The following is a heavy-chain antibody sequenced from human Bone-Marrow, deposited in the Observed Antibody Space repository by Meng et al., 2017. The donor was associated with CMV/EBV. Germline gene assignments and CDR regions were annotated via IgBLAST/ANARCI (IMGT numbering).Heavy chain of an antibody. J-gene: IGHJ4*02. D-gene: IGHD3-3*01. V-gene: IGHV1-46*01. CDR3: ARGKYYDFWSGYRLFDY. Sequence: ASVKVSCKASGYIFTSYYMHWVRQAPGQGLEWMGIINPSGGSTSYAQKFQGRVTMTRYTSTSTVYMELSSLRSEDTAVYYCARGKYYDFWSGYRLFDYWGQGTLVTVSS. CDR1: GYIFTSYY. CDR2: INPSGGST.